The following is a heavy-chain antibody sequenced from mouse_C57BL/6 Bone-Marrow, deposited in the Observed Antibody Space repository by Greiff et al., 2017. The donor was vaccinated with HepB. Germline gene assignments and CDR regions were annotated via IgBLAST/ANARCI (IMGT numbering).Heavy chain of an antibody. Sequence: QVQLKESGAELARPGASVKMSCKASGYTFTSYTMHWVKQRPGQGLEWIGYINPSSGYTKYNQKFKDKATLTADKSSSTAYMQLSSLTSEDSAVYYCARGVGRFFDYWGQGTTLTVSS. D-gene: IGHD4-1*01. CDR1: GYTFTSYT. V-gene: IGHV1-4*01. CDR2: INPSSGYT. J-gene: IGHJ2*01. CDR3: ARGVGRFFDY.